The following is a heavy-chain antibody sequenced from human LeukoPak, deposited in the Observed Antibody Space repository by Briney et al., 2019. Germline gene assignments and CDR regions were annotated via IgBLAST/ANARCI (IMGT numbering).Heavy chain of an antibody. Sequence: ETLFLTCAVYGGSFSGYYWSWIRQPPGKGLEWIGEINHSGSTNYNPSLKSRVTISVDTSKNQFSLKLSSVTAADTAVYYCARRGRGLLWFGELSSYYFDYWGQGTLVTVSS. CDR1: GGSFSGYY. CDR2: INHSGST. V-gene: IGHV4-34*01. D-gene: IGHD3-10*01. J-gene: IGHJ4*02. CDR3: ARRGRGLLWFGELSSYYFDY.